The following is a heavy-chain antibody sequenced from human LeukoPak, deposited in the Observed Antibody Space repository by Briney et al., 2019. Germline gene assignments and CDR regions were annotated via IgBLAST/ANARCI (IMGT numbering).Heavy chain of an antibody. CDR2: ISAYNGNT. V-gene: IGHV1-18*01. J-gene: IGHJ4*02. CDR3: ARDPYPNIPPDYFDY. Sequence: ASVKVSCKASGYTFTSYGISWVRQAPGQGLEWMGWISAYNGNTNYAQKLQGRVTMTTDTSTSTAYMELSSLRSEDTAVYYCARDPYPNIPPDYFDYWGQGTLVTVSS. D-gene: IGHD1/OR15-1a*01. CDR1: GYTFTSYG.